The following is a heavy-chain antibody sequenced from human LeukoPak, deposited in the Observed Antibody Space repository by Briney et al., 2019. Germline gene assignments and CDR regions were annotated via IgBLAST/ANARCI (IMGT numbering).Heavy chain of an antibody. Sequence: GRSLRLSCAASGFTFSDYSIHWVRQAPGRGLEWVAVISYDGSNKYYADSVKGRFTISRDNSKNTLYLQMNSLRAEDSAVYYCAKRDGYNSDAFDIWGQGTMVTVSS. V-gene: IGHV3-30*04. CDR2: ISYDGSNK. CDR1: GFTFSDYS. D-gene: IGHD5-24*01. CDR3: AKRDGYNSDAFDI. J-gene: IGHJ3*02.